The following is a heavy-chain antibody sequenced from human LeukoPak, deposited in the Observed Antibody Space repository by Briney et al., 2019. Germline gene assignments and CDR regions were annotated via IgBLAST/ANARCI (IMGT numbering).Heavy chain of an antibody. J-gene: IGHJ4*02. D-gene: IGHD3-22*01. Sequence: GGSLRLSCAASGFTFSNYAMSWVRQAPGKGLECISGFSGRGGRTFYADSVKGRFTISRDNSKNTLYVQMNSLRAEDTAVYYCAKTGGSGIVVVISKEYYFDYWGQGTLVTVSS. CDR3: AKTGGSGIVVVISKEYYFDY. CDR2: FSGRGGRT. CDR1: GFTFSNYA. V-gene: IGHV3-23*01.